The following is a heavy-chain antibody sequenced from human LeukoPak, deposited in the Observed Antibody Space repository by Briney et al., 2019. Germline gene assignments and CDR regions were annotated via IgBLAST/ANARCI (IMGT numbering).Heavy chain of an antibody. CDR3: AKKGLLLWFGELPRSDYFDY. J-gene: IGHJ4*02. CDR2: XXXXXXNK. CDR1: GFTFSSYG. Sequence: PGGSLRLSCAASGFTFSSYGMHWVRQAPGRGLDWVAXXXXXXXNKYYADSVKGRFTISRDNSKNTLYLQMNSLRAEDTAVYYCAKKGLLLWFGELPRSDYFDYWGQGTLVTVSS. V-gene: IGHV3-30*02. D-gene: IGHD3-10*01.